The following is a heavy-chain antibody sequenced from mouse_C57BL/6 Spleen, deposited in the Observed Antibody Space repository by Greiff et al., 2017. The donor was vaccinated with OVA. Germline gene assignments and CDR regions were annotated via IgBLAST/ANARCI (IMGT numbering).Heavy chain of an antibody. CDR2: IYPGSGST. V-gene: IGHV1-55*01. CDR3: AREGRDYAMDY. D-gene: IGHD3-3*01. CDR1: GYTFTSYW. Sequence: QVHVKQPGAELVKPGASVKMSCKASGYTFTSYWITWVKQRPGQGLEWIGDIYPGSGSTNYNEKFKSKATLTVDTSSSTAYMQLSSLTSEDSAVYYCAREGRDYAMDYWGQGTSVTVSS. J-gene: IGHJ4*01.